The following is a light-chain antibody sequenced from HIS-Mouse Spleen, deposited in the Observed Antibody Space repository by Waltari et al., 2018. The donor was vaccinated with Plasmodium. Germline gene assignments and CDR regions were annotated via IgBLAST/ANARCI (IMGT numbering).Light chain of an antibody. CDR3: YSAADNNRV. V-gene: IGLV3-27*01. CDR2: KDR. Sequence: SYELTQPSSVSVSPGQTARTPCSGDVLAKKYARWFQQKPGQAPGLVIYKDRERPPGIPERFSGSSSGTTVTLTISGAQVEDEADYYCYSAADNNRVFGGGTKLTVL. J-gene: IGLJ3*02. CDR1: VLAKKY.